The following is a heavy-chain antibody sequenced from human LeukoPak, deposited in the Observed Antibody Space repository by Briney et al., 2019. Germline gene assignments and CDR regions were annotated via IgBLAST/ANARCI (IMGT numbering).Heavy chain of an antibody. CDR3: AKTRHYYDSSGYYFSY. V-gene: IGHV3-23*01. CDR1: GFTFSSYA. J-gene: IGHJ4*02. Sequence: GGSLRLSCAASGFTFSSYAMSWVRQAPGKGLEWVSAISGSGGSTYYADSVKGRFTISRDNTKNTLYLQMNSLRAEDTAVYYCAKTRHYYDSSGYYFSYWGREPWSPSPQ. D-gene: IGHD3-22*01. CDR2: ISGSGGST.